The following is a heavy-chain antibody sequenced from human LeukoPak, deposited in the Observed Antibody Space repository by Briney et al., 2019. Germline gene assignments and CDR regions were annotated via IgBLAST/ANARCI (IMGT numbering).Heavy chain of an antibody. CDR2: IKSNSDGGTT. V-gene: IGHV3-15*01. CDR3: TTSKFDY. J-gene: IGHJ4*02. CDR1: GFTFTNAW. Sequence: PGGSLRLSCAASGFTFTNAWMSWVRQPPGKGLEWVGHIKSNSDGGTTDYAAPVKGSFTISRDDSKNTLYLQMNSLKTKDTAVYYCTTSKFDYWGQGILVTVS.